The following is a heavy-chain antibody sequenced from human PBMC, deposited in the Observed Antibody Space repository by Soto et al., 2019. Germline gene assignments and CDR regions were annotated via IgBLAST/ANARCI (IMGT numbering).Heavy chain of an antibody. CDR1: GGSISSGDYY. CDR2: IYYSGST. Sequence: QVQLQESGPGLVKPSQTLSLTCTVSGGSISSGDYYWGWIRQPPGKGLEWIGYIYYSGSTYYNPSLKSRVTISVDTSKNQFSLKLSSVTAADTAVYYCARGGYDSSGPDASFDYWGQGTLVTVSS. J-gene: IGHJ4*02. D-gene: IGHD3-22*01. V-gene: IGHV4-30-4*01. CDR3: ARGGYDSSGPDASFDY.